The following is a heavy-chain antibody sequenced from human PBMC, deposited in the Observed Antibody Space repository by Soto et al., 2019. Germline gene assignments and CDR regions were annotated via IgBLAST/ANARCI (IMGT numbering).Heavy chain of an antibody. CDR3: ARVRSQYSSSYWFDP. Sequence: GASVKVSCKASGYTFTSYAMHWVRQAPGQRLEWMGWINAGNGNTKYSQKFQGRVTITRDTSASTAYMELSSLRSEDTAVYYCARVRSQYSSSYWFDPWGQGTLVTVSS. V-gene: IGHV1-3*01. CDR1: GYTFTSYA. CDR2: INAGNGNT. D-gene: IGHD6-6*01. J-gene: IGHJ5*02.